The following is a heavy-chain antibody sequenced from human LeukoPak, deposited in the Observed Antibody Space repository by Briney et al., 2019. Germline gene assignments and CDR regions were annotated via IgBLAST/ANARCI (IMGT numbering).Heavy chain of an antibody. Sequence: SETLSLTCTVSGGSISSSSYYWGWIRQPPGKGLEWIGSIYYSGSTYYNPSLKSRVTISVDTSKNQFSLKLRSVTAADTAVYYCARALRYCSGGSCYDYWGQGTLVTVSS. V-gene: IGHV4-39*07. CDR3: ARALRYCSGGSCYDY. D-gene: IGHD2-15*01. J-gene: IGHJ4*02. CDR2: IYYSGST. CDR1: GGSISSSSYY.